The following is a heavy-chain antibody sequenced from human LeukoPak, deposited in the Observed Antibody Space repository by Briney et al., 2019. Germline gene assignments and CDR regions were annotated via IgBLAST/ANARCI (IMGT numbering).Heavy chain of an antibody. Sequence: GGSLRLSCTVSGFTISSNSMSWVRQAPGKGLEWVSFIYSSVTHYSDSVKGRFTISRDNSKNTLFLQMNSLRAEDTAVYYCARRAGAYSHPYDYWGQGTLVTVSS. V-gene: IGHV3-53*01. J-gene: IGHJ4*02. CDR3: ARRAGAYSHPYDY. D-gene: IGHD4/OR15-4a*01. CDR1: GFTISSNS. CDR2: IYSSVT.